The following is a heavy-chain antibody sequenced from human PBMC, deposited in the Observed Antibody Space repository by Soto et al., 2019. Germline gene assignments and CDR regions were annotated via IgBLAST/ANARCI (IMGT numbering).Heavy chain of an antibody. CDR2: ISTSDYR. Sequence: EVQLVESGGGLVRPGGSMRLSCAASGFTFSSYDMHWVRQSIGKGLEWVSAISTSDYRYYPDSVKGRFTISRENAKYSLYLQMNSLRVEDTAVYYCVRDLSGGGWFDPWGQGTLVTVCS. CDR1: GFTFSSYD. J-gene: IGHJ5*02. D-gene: IGHD3-16*01. CDR3: VRDLSGGGWFDP. V-gene: IGHV3-13*01.